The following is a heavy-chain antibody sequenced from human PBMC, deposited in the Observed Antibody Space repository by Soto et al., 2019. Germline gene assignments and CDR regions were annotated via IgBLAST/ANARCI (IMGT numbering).Heavy chain of an antibody. CDR2: IIPIFGTA. J-gene: IGHJ6*02. CDR1: GGTFSSYA. D-gene: IGHD2-15*01. CDR3: ARDLRENCSGGSCFVSIDYYCGMDV. Sequence: SVKVSCKASGGTFSSYAISWVRQAPGQGLEWMGGIIPIFGTANYAQKFQGRVTITADKSTSTAYMELSSLRSEDTAVYYCARDLRENCSGGSCFVSIDYYCGMDVWGQGTTVTVSS. V-gene: IGHV1-69*06.